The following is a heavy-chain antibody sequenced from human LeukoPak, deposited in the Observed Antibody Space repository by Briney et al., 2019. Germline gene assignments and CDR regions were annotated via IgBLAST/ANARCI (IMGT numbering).Heavy chain of an antibody. CDR3: ARLSRRGGKPSFYY. V-gene: IGHV1-18*01. J-gene: IGHJ4*02. CDR2: ISAYNGNT. Sequence: GASVKVSCKASGYTFTSYGISWVRQAPGQGLEWMGWISAYNGNTNYAQKLQGGVTITTDTSTTTAYMELRSLRSDDTAVYYCARLSRRGGKPSFYYWGQGALVTVSS. D-gene: IGHD3-16*01. CDR1: GYTFTSYG.